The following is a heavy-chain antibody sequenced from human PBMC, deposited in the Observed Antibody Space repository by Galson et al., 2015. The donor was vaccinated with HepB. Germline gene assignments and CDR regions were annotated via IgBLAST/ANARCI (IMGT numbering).Heavy chain of an antibody. J-gene: IGHJ5*02. CDR1: GGTFSSYA. D-gene: IGHD3-22*01. Sequence: SVKVSCKASGGTFSSYAISWVRQAPGQGLEWMGGIIPIFGTANYAQKFQGRVTMTADNSTSTAYMELSSLRSEATAVYYCVRDYDSSGYSVWFVPWVQGTLVTVS. V-gene: IGHV1-69*06. CDR2: IIPIFGTA. CDR3: VRDYDSSGYSVWFVP.